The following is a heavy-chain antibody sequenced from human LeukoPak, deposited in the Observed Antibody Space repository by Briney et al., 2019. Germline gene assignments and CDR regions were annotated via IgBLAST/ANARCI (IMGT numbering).Heavy chain of an antibody. CDR2: ISSSNNYI. V-gene: IGHV3-21*01. CDR1: GFTFSSYS. D-gene: IGHD4-17*01. J-gene: IGHJ4*02. CDR3: TRDRPGDDGYDY. Sequence: GGSLRLSCAASGFTFSSYSMNWVRQAPGKGLEWVSSISSSNNYIYYAESVKGRFTISRDNAKNTLYLQMNSLRAEDTAVYYCTRDRPGDDGYDYWGQGTLVTVSS.